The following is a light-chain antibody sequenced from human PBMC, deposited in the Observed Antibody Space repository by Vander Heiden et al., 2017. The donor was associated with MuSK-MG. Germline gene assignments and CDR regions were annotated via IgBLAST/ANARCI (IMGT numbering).Light chain of an antibody. CDR1: SLRSYY. V-gene: IGLV3-19*01. Sequence: SSELTQDPALSVALGQTVRITCQGDSLRSYYANWYQQRPGQAPVLVFYGKNNRPSGIPDRFSGSNSGNTVSLTITGAQAEDEADYYCNSRDSSGNHVFGAGTRVNVL. CDR2: GKN. J-gene: IGLJ1*01. CDR3: NSRDSSGNHV.